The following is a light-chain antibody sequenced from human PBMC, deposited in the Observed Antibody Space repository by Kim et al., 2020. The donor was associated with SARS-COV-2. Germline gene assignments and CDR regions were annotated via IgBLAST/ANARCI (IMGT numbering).Light chain of an antibody. CDR3: RSYTSSSTWV. CDR2: DVS. Sequence: GQSITISCTGTSSDIGDYNYVSWYQQHPGKAPKLMIYDVSKRPSGVSNRFSGSKSGNTASLTISGLQAEDEADYYCRSYTSSSTWVFGGGTQLTVL. V-gene: IGLV2-14*04. J-gene: IGLJ2*01. CDR1: SSDIGDYNY.